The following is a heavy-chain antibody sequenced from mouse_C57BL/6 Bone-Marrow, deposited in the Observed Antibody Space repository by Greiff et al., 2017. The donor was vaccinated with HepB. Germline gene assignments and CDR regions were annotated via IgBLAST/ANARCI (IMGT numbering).Heavy chain of an antibody. Sequence: QVQLKQSGAELARPGASVKLSCKASGYTFTSYGISWVKQRTGQGLEWIGEIYPRSGNTYYNEKFKGKATLTADKSSSTAYMELRSLTSEDSAVYFCARLQYYGSSYGGFFDYWGQGTTLTVSS. CDR1: GYTFTSYG. D-gene: IGHD1-1*01. V-gene: IGHV1-81*01. CDR2: IYPRSGNT. CDR3: ARLQYYGSSYGGFFDY. J-gene: IGHJ2*01.